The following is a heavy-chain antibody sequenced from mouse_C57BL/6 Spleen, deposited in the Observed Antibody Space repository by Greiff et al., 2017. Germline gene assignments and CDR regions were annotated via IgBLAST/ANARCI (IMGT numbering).Heavy chain of an antibody. J-gene: IGHJ4*01. CDR3: ARDYGRSYAMDY. D-gene: IGHD1-1*01. CDR1: GYSFTSYW. CDR2: IDPSSGGT. V-gene: IGHV1-72*01. Sequence: QVQLQQPGAELVKPGASVQLSCKASGYSFTSYWMHWVKQRPGRGLEWIGRIDPSSGGTKYNEKFKRKATLTLAKPSSAAYMQLSSLTSEDSAVDYCARDYGRSYAMDYWGQGTSVTVSS.